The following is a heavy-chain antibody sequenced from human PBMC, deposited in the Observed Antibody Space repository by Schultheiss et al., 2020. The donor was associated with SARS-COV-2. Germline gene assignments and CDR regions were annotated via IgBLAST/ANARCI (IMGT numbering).Heavy chain of an antibody. CDR2: IYYSGST. CDR1: GGSISSSSYY. CDR3: ARGGSGSYHTPFDY. V-gene: IGHV4-39*01. J-gene: IGHJ4*02. D-gene: IGHD1-26*01. Sequence: SQTLSLTCPVSGGSISSSSYYWGWIRQPPGKGLEWIGSIYYSGSTYYNPSLKSRVTISVDTSKNQFSLKLSSVTAADTAVYFCARGGSGSYHTPFDYWGQGTLVTVSS.